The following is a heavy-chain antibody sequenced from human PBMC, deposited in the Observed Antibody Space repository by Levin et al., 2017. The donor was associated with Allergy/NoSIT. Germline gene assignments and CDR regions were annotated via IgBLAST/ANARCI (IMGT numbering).Heavy chain of an antibody. Sequence: VASVKVSCKSSGYIFRNYGISWVRQAPGQGLEWMGWISGYNGKTKYAHKVQGRVTVTIDTSSSTAYMELRGLRSADTAVYYCARDSTADTSRLDHWGQGTLVTVSS. CDR1: GYIFRNYG. V-gene: IGHV1-18*01. CDR2: ISGYNGKT. D-gene: IGHD6-13*01. CDR3: ARDSTADTSRLDH. J-gene: IGHJ4*02.